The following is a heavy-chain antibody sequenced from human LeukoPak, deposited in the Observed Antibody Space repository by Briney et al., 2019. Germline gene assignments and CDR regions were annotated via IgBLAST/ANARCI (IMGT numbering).Heavy chain of an antibody. CDR3: AREDCSGGSCYYFDY. D-gene: IGHD2-15*01. Sequence: ASVKVSCKASGGTFSSYAISWVRQAPGQGLEWMGGIIPIFGTANYAQKFQGRVTITADESTSTAYMELSSLRSEDTAVYYCAREDCSGGSCYYFDYWGQGTLVTVSS. V-gene: IGHV1-69*01. CDR1: GGTFSSYA. J-gene: IGHJ4*02. CDR2: IIPIFGTA.